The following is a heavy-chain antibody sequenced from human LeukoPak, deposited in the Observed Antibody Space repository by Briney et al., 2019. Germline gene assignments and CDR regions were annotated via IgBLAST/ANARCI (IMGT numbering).Heavy chain of an antibody. D-gene: IGHD5/OR15-5a*01. Sequence: PSETLSLTCTVSGGFVSSGSYYWSWIRQPPGKGLEWIGYIYYSGSTNYNPSLKSRVTISVDTSKNQFSLKLSSVTAADTAVYYCARVYDYFDYWGQGTLVTVSS. CDR2: IYYSGST. V-gene: IGHV4-61*01. J-gene: IGHJ4*02. CDR1: GGFVSSGSYY. CDR3: ARVYDYFDY.